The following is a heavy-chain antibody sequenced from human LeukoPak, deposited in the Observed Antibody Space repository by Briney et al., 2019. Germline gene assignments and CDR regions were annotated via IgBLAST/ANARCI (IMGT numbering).Heavy chain of an antibody. CDR2: INPNSGGT. CDR3: ARARVSRFGELNWFDP. J-gene: IGHJ5*02. CDR1: GYTFTGYY. D-gene: IGHD3-10*01. V-gene: IGHV1-2*06. Sequence: EASVKVSCKASGYTFTGYYMHWVRQAPGQGLEWMGRINPNSGGTNYAQKFQGRVTMTRDTSISTAYMELSRLRSDDTAVYYCARARVSRFGELNWFDPWGQGTLVTVSS.